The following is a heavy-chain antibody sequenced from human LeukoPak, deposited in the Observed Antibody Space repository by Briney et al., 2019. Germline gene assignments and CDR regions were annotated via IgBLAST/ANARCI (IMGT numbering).Heavy chain of an antibody. D-gene: IGHD5-18*01. CDR3: ARHNGAGIQQWLPPDY. J-gene: IGHJ4*02. Sequence: HGESLKISRKGSGYSFSTYWIGWVRQIPGKGLEWMWIIYPGDSDTRYSPSFQGQVTISVDKSISTAYLQWSSLKASDTAMYDCARHNGAGIQQWLPPDYWGQGTLVIVSS. CDR2: IYPGDSDT. CDR1: GYSFSTYW. V-gene: IGHV5-51*01.